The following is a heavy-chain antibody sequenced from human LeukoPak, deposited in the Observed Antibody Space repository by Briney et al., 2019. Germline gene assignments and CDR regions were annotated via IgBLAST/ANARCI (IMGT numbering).Heavy chain of an antibody. J-gene: IGHJ3*02. Sequence: PSETLSLTCTVSGGSISSYYWSWIRQPPGKGLEWIGYIYYSGSTNYNPSLKSRVTISVDTSKNQFSLKLSSETAADTAVYYCARDGGSGGPDGAFDIWGQGTMVTVSS. D-gene: IGHD3-16*01. V-gene: IGHV4-59*01. CDR2: IYYSGST. CDR3: ARDGGSGGPDGAFDI. CDR1: GGSISSYY.